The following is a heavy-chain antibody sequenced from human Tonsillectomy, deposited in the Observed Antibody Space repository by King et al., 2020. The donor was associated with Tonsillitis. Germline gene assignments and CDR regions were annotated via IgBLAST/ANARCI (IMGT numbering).Heavy chain of an antibody. CDR2: IIPIFGTA. D-gene: IGHD4-17*01. CDR1: GGTFSSYA. CDR3: ARDPRYGDYAGFDY. J-gene: IGHJ4*02. V-gene: IGHV1-69*12. Sequence: QLVQSGAEVKKPGSSVKVSCKASGGTFSSYAISWVRQAPGQGPEWMGGIIPIFGTANYAQKFQGRVTTTADESTSTAYMELSSLRSEDTAVYYCARDPRYGDYAGFDYWGQGTLVTVSS.